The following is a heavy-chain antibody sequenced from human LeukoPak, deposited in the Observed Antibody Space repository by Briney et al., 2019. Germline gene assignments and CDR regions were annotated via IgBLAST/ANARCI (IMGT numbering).Heavy chain of an antibody. V-gene: IGHV3-11*01. CDR1: GFTFSDYY. D-gene: IGHD3-22*01. CDR2: ISSSGSTI. Sequence: GGTLRLSCAASGFTFSDYYMSWIRQAPGKGLEWVSYISSSGSTIYYADSVKGRFTISRDNAKNSLYLQMNSLRAEDTAVYYCARDRTTYYYDSSGYFPDYWGQGTLVTVSS. J-gene: IGHJ4*02. CDR3: ARDRTTYYYDSSGYFPDY.